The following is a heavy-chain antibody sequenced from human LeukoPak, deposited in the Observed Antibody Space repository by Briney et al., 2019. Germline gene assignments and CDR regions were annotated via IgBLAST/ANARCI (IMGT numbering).Heavy chain of an antibody. D-gene: IGHD1-26*01. J-gene: IGHJ5*02. CDR1: GFTFSSYA. CDR3: ARDPIGDNWFDP. Sequence: GGSLRLSCAASGFTFSSYAMSWVRQAPGKGLEWVSGIRGTGDSTYYADSVKGRFTISRDNSKSKLDLQMNSLRAEDTAIYYCARDPIGDNWFDPWGQGTLVTVSS. V-gene: IGHV3-23*01. CDR2: IRGTGDST.